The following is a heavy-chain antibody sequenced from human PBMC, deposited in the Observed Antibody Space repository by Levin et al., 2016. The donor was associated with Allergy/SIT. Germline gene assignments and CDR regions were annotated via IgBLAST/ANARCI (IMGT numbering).Heavy chain of an antibody. CDR3: ARVGVLTKLFDY. J-gene: IGHJ4*02. V-gene: IGHV1-2*02. Sequence: ASVKVSCKASGYTFTGYYMHWVRQAPGQGLEWMGWINPNSGGTNYAQKFQGRVTMTRDTSISTAYMELSSLRSDDTALYYCARVGVLTKLFDYWGQGTLVTVSS. CDR2: INPNSGGT. D-gene: IGHD3-9*01. CDR1: GYTFTGYY.